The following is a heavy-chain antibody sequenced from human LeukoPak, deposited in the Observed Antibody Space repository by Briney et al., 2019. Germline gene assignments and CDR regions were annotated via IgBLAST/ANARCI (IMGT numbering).Heavy chain of an antibody. J-gene: IGHJ4*02. CDR3: ARGPIPGTFDY. D-gene: IGHD3/OR15-3a*01. CDR1: GYTFTSYY. Sequence: ASVKVTCKASGYTFTSYYMHWVRRAPGQGLEWMGIINPSGGSTSYAQKFQGRVTMTRDTSTSTVYMELSSLRSEDTAVYYCARGPIPGTFDYWGQGTLVTVSS. V-gene: IGHV1-46*03. CDR2: INPSGGST.